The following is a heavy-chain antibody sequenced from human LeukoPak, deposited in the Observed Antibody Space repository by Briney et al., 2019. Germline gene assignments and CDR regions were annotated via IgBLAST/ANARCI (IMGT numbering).Heavy chain of an antibody. CDR3: ARKTVWGSYRWDY. Sequence: PSETLSLTCTVSGGSISSYYWSWIRQPPGKGLEWIGEINHSGSTNYNPSLKSRVTISVDTSKNQFSLKLSSVTAADTAVYYCARKTVWGSYRWDYWGQGTLVTVSS. CDR2: INHSGST. J-gene: IGHJ4*02. CDR1: GGSISSYY. D-gene: IGHD3-16*02. V-gene: IGHV4-34*01.